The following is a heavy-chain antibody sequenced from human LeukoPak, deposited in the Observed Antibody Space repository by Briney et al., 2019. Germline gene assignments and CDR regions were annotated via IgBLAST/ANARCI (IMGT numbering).Heavy chain of an antibody. V-gene: IGHV4-34*01. CDR3: AKDSTMIVVAYFDY. Sequence: SETLSLTCAVYGGSFSGYYWSWIRQPPGKGLEWIGEINHSGSTNYNPSLKSRVTISVDTSKNQFSLKLSSVTAADTAVYYCAKDSTMIVVAYFDYWGQGTLVTVSS. J-gene: IGHJ4*02. CDR2: INHSGST. D-gene: IGHD3-22*01. CDR1: GGSFSGYY.